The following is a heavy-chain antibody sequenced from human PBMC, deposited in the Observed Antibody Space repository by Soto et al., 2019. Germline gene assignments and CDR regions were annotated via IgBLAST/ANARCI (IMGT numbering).Heavy chain of an antibody. CDR1: GYTFTSYG. CDR2: ISAYNGNT. J-gene: IGHJ3*02. V-gene: IGHV1-18*01. Sequence: GASVKVSCKASGYTFTSYGISWVRQAPGQGLEWMGWISAYNGNTNYAQKLQGRVTMTTDTSTSTAYMELRSLRSDDTAVYYCARVASSMGDVAFDIWGKGTMVTVSS. CDR3: ARVASSMGDVAFDI. D-gene: IGHD2-2*01.